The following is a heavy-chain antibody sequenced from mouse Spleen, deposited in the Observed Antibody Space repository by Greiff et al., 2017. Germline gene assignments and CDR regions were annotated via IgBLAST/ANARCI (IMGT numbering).Heavy chain of an antibody. CDR1: GYTFTDYY. D-gene: IGHD4-1*01. J-gene: IGHJ3*01. CDR3: AVLTGGFAY. V-gene: IGHV1-26*01. Sequence: VQLKQSGPELVKPGASVKISCKASGYTFTDYYMNWVKQSHGKSLEWIGDINPNNGGTSYNQKFKGKATLTVDKSSSTAYMELRSLTSEDSAVYYCAVLTGGFAYWGQGTLVTVSA. CDR2: INPNNGGT.